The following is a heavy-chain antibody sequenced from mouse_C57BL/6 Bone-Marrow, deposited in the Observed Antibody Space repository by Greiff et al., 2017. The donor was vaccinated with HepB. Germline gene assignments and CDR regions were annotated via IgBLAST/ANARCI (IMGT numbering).Heavy chain of an antibody. CDR3: ARFDDYLYAMDY. CDR2: ISYDGSN. D-gene: IGHD2-4*01. CDR1: GYSITSGYY. V-gene: IGHV3-6*01. Sequence: EVKVEESGPGLVKPSQSLSLTCSVTGYSITSGYYWNWIRQFPGNKLEWMGYISYDGSNNYNPSLKNRISITRDTSKNQFFLKLNSVTTEDTATYYCARFDDYLYAMDYWGQGTSVTVSS. J-gene: IGHJ4*01.